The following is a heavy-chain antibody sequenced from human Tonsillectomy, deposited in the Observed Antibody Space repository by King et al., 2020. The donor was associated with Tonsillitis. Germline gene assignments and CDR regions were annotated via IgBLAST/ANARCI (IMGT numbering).Heavy chain of an antibody. CDR1: GFTFSSYW. CDR2: IKQDGSEK. D-gene: IGHD3-22*01. V-gene: IGHV3-7*01. J-gene: IGHJ3*02. Sequence: VQLVESGGGLVKPGGSLRLSCAASGFTFSSYWMSWVRQAPGKGLEWVANIKQDGSEKYYVDSVKGRFTISRDNAKNSLYLQMNSLRAEDTAVYYCARESPYYDSSGYYSHGGAFDIWGQGTMVTVSS. CDR3: ARESPYYDSSGYYSHGGAFDI.